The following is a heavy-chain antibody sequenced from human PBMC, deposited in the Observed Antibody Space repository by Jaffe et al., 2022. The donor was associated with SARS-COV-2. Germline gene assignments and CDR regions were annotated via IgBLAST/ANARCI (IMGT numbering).Heavy chain of an antibody. CDR3: ARDFPTYCDAGSCSHFDP. V-gene: IGHV7-4-1*02. CDR1: GYTFTNYA. J-gene: IGHJ5*02. Sequence: QVQLVQSGSELKRPGASVTVSCEASGYTFTNYAINWVRQAPGQGLEWMGWISTYTGNPTYAQGFTGRFVFSLDTSVSTAYLQITSLRSEDTAVYYCARDFPTYCDAGSCSHFDPWGQGTLVTVSS. CDR2: ISTYTGNP. D-gene: IGHD2-15*01.